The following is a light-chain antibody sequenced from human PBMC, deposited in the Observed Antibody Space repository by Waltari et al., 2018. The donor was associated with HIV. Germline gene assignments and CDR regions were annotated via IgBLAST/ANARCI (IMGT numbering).Light chain of an antibody. CDR1: SSDVGDYDF. Sequence: QSALTQPPSASGSPGQSVTISCSGTSSDVGDYDFVSWYQQHPGKVPKLILYEVNKRPSGVPDRFSGSKSGHTASLTVSGLQADDEADYYYSSYAGSNNVVFGGGTKLTVL. J-gene: IGLJ2*01. CDR3: SSYAGSNNVV. V-gene: IGLV2-8*01. CDR2: EVN.